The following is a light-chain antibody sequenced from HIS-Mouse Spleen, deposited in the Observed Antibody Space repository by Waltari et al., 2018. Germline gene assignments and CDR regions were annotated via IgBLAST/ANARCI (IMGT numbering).Light chain of an antibody. J-gene: IGKJ2*01. Sequence: DIQMTQSPSSLSASVGHRVTITCRASQSISSYLNWYQQKPGKAPKLLIYAASSLQSGVPPRFSGSGSGTDFTLTISSLQPEDFATYYCQQSYSTPRTFGQGTKLEIK. CDR2: AAS. V-gene: IGKV1-39*01. CDR1: QSISSY. CDR3: QQSYSTPRT.